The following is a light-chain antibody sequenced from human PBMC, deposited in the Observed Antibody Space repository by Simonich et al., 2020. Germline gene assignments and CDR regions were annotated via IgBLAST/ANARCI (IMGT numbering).Light chain of an antibody. J-gene: IGLJ2*01. CDR2: YKSDSDK. Sequence: QAVLTQPASLSASPGASASLTCTLRSGINVGTYRIYWYQKKPGSLPQYLLRYKSDSDKQQGSGVPSRFSGSKDASANAWILLISGLQSEDEADYYCMIWHSSAVVFGGGTKLTVL. CDR1: SGINVGTYR. CDR3: MIWHSSAVV. V-gene: IGLV5-45*01.